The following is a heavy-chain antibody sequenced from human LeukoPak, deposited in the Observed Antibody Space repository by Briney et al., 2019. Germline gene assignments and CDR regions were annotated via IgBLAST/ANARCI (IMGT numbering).Heavy chain of an antibody. CDR1: GFTVSSNY. D-gene: IGHD4-11*01. V-gene: IGHV3-30-3*01. CDR2: ISYDGSNK. CDR3: ARDPTVTTYYYYGMDV. Sequence: GGSLRLSCAASGFTVSSNYMSWVRQAPGKGLEWVAVISYDGSNKYYADSVKGRFTISRDNSKNTLYLQMNSLRAEDTAVYYCARDPTVTTYYYYGMDVWGQGTTVTVSS. J-gene: IGHJ6*02.